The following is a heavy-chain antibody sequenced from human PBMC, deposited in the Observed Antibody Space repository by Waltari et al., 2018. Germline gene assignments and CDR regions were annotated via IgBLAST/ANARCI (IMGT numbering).Heavy chain of an antibody. J-gene: IGHJ6*03. CDR2: IYYSGST. Sequence: QVQLQESGPGLVKPSETLSLTCTVSGGSISSYYWSWIRQPPGKGLEWIGYIYYSGSTTYNPSLKSRVTISVDTSKNQFSLKLSSVTAADTAVYYCARVDSSSSLGYYYYYYMDVWGKGTTVTVSS. D-gene: IGHD6-6*01. V-gene: IGHV4-59*01. CDR3: ARVDSSSSLGYYYYYYMDV. CDR1: GGSISSYY.